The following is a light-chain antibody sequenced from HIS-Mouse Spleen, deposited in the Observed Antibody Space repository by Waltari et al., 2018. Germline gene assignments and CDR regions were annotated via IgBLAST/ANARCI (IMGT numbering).Light chain of an antibody. CDR1: ALPKKY. CDR2: EDS. J-gene: IGLJ2*01. CDR3: YSTDSSGNHRV. V-gene: IGLV3-10*01. Sequence: SYELTQPPSVSVSPGQTARNTCSGDALPKKYAYWYQQKSGQAPVLVIYEDSKRPSGIPGRVAGSSSGTMATLTISGAQVEDEADYYCYSTDSSGNHRVFGGGTKLTVL.